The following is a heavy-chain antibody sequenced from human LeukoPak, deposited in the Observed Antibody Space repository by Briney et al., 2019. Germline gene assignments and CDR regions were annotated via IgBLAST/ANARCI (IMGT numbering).Heavy chain of an antibody. J-gene: IGHJ5*02. CDR3: ARGPTNPDWLSGNWFDP. Sequence: SETLSLTCTVSGVAISSYNWSWVRQPPGKGLEWIWYIYNSESTNYNPSLNSRVTISVDPSKNQFSLKLSSVTAADTAVYYCARGPTNPDWLSGNWFDPWGQGTLGTVSS. CDR2: IYNSEST. V-gene: IGHV4-59*01. CDR1: GVAISSYN. D-gene: IGHD3-9*01.